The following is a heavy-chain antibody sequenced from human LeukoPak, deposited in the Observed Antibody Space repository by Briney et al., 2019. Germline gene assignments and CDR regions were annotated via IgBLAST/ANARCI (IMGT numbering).Heavy chain of an antibody. CDR2: TYYSGST. D-gene: IGHD4-17*01. CDR1: GGSISITNW. V-gene: IGHV4-4*02. J-gene: IGHJ6*02. CDR3: ARHEAVTTTYYYYYYGMDV. Sequence: PSETLSLTCAVSGGSISITNWWGWVRQPPGKGLGWIGDTYYSGSTYYNPSLESRVTISVDTSKNQFSLKLSSVTAADTAVYYCARHEAVTTTYYYYYYGMDVWGQGTTVTVSS.